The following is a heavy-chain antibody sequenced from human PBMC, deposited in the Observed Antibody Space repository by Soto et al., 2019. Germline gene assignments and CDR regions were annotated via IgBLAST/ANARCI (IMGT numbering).Heavy chain of an antibody. CDR1: GYTFTSYA. CDR2: INAGNGNT. Sequence: ASVKVSCKASGYTFTSYAMHWVRQAPGQRLEWMGWINAGNGNTKYSQKFQGRVTITRDTSASTAYMELSSLRSEDTAVYYCARVELYCSTTSCYGYDYWGQGTLVTVSS. D-gene: IGHD2-2*01. V-gene: IGHV1-3*01. CDR3: ARVELYCSTTSCYGYDY. J-gene: IGHJ4*02.